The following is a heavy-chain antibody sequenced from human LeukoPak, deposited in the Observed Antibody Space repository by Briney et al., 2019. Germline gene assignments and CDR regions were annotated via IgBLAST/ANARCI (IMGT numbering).Heavy chain of an antibody. J-gene: IGHJ4*02. CDR3: AKDGATTVTTPRGWGY. V-gene: IGHV3-23*01. CDR1: GFTFSSYA. D-gene: IGHD4-17*01. Sequence: GGSQRLSCAASGFTFSSYAMSWVRQAPGKGLEWVSAISGSGGSTYYADSVKGRFTISRDNSKNTLYLQMNSLRAEDTAVYYCAKDGATTVTTPRGWGYWGQGTLVTVSS. CDR2: ISGSGGST.